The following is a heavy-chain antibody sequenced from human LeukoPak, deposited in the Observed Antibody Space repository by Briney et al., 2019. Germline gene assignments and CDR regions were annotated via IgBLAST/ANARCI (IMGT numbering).Heavy chain of an antibody. CDR1: GYSFTSYW. J-gene: IGHJ3*02. Sequence: GESLKISCKGSGYSFTSYWIGWVRQMPGKGLEWMGIIYLGDSDTRYSPSFQGQVTISADKSINTAYLQWSSLKASDTAMYYCARHGGWLQYREYAFDIWGQGTMVTVSS. V-gene: IGHV5-51*01. CDR2: IYLGDSDT. CDR3: ARHGGWLQYREYAFDI. D-gene: IGHD5-24*01.